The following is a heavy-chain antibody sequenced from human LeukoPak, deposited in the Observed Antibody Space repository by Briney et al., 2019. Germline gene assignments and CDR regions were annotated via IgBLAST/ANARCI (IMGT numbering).Heavy chain of an antibody. CDR3: ATDLEVPAAKYFDY. CDR1: GLTFSSYS. J-gene: IGHJ4*02. Sequence: GGSLRLSRSASGLTFSSYSLNCVRQPAGKGLEWVASISSSSSYTYYADSVKARFTISRDNAKNSLFLQMNSLRAEDTAVYYCATDLEVPAAKYFDYGGEGTLVTVSS. CDR2: ISSSSSYT. V-gene: IGHV3-21*01. D-gene: IGHD2-2*01.